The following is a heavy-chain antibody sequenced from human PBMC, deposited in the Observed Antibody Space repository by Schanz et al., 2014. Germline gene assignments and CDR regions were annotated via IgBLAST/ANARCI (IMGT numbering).Heavy chain of an antibody. J-gene: IGHJ5*02. V-gene: IGHV3-23*01. CDR3: ARPALWFGDNCFDP. Sequence: EVHLLESGGGLVPPGGSLRLSCAASGFTFSAYAMTWVRQIPGKGLEWVSAISASGGTTYYADSVKGRFTISRDNSKNTLYLQMNSLRAEDTAVYYCARPALWFGDNCFDPWGQGTLVTVSS. CDR1: GFTFSAYA. CDR2: ISASGGTT. D-gene: IGHD3-10*01.